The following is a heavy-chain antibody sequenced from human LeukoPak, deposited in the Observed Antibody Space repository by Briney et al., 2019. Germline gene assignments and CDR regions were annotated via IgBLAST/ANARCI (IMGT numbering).Heavy chain of an antibody. CDR3: ARGEWELTSIDY. D-gene: IGHD1-26*01. CDR1: GGTFSSYA. Sequence: ASVKVSCKASGGTFSSYAISWVRQAPGQGLEWMGRIIPIFGTANYAQKFQGRVTITTDESTSTAYMELSSLRSEDTAVYYCARGEWELTSIDYWGQGTLVTVSS. V-gene: IGHV1-69*05. J-gene: IGHJ4*02. CDR2: IIPIFGTA.